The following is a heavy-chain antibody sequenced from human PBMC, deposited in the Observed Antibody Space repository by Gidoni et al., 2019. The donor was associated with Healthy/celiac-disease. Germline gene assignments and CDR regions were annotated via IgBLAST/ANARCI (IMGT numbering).Heavy chain of an antibody. Sequence: QVQLVQSGAEVKKPGASVKVSCKASGYPFTGYYMHWVRQAPGQGLEWMGWINPNSDGTNYAQKFQGGGTMTRDTSSSTAYRELSRLRSDDTAVYYCARVLGGGYYDSKGPLDIWGQGTMVTVSS. CDR2: INPNSDGT. D-gene: IGHD3-22*01. CDR1: GYPFTGYY. V-gene: IGHV1-2*02. J-gene: IGHJ3*02. CDR3: ARVLGGGYYDSKGPLDI.